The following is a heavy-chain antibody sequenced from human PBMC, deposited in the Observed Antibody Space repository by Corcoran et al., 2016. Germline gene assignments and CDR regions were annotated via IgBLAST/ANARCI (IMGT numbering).Heavy chain of an antibody. D-gene: IGHD3-22*01. Sequence: QVQLVQSGAEVKKPGSSVKVSCKASGGTFSSYAISWVRQAPGQGLEWMGGIIPIFGTANYAQKFQGRVTITADESTSTAYMELSSLRSEDTAVYYCVRDDADDSSGYLHDDAFDIWGQGTMVTVSS. CDR1: GGTFSSYA. CDR3: VRDDADDSSGYLHDDAFDI. J-gene: IGHJ3*02. CDR2: IIPIFGTA. V-gene: IGHV1-69*01.